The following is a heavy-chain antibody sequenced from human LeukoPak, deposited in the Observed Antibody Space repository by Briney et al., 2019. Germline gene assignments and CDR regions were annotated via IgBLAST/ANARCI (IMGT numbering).Heavy chain of an antibody. Sequence: GGSLRLSCAASGFTVSNSYMTWVRRAPGKGLEWVSASRSGGTIFYADSVKGRFTIPRDNSKTTLYLQMNSLRADDTAMYYCARDYYGSGKDGGQGTLVTVSS. CDR2: SRSGGTI. V-gene: IGHV3-53*01. CDR3: ARDYYGSGKD. CDR1: GFTVSNSY. J-gene: IGHJ4*02. D-gene: IGHD3-10*01.